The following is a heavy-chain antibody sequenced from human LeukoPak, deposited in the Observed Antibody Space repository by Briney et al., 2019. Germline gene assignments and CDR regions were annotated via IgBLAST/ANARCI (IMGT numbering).Heavy chain of an antibody. CDR1: GFTFSSYG. Sequence: PGGSLRLSCAASGFTFSSYGMHWVHQAPGKGLEWVAVIWYDGSNKYYADSVKGRFTISRDNSKNTLYLQMNSLRAEDTAVYYCASSAYDSSGYYYFDYWGQGTLVTVSS. D-gene: IGHD3-22*01. CDR2: IWYDGSNK. J-gene: IGHJ4*02. CDR3: ASSAYDSSGYYYFDY. V-gene: IGHV3-33*01.